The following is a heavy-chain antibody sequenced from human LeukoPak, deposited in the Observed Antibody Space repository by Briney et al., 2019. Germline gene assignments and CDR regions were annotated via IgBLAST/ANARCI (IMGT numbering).Heavy chain of an antibody. CDR1: GGTFSSYT. V-gene: IGHV1-69*02. J-gene: IGHJ4*02. Sequence: ASVKVSCKASGGTFSSYTISWVRQAPGQGLEWMGRIIPILGIANYAQKFQGRVTITADKSTSTAYMELSSLRSEDTAVYYCARGGLGMTTVTKIDYWGQGTLVTVSS. D-gene: IGHD4-17*01. CDR2: IIPILGIA. CDR3: ARGGLGMTTVTKIDY.